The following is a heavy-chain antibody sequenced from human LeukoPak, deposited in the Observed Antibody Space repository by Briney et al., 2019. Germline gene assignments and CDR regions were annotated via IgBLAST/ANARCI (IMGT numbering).Heavy chain of an antibody. CDR2: INAGNGNT. CDR1: GYTFTSYA. Sequence: GASVKVSCKASGYTFTSYAMHWVRQAPGQRLEWMGWINAGNGNTKYSQKFQGRVTITRDTSASTAYMELSSLRSEDTAVYYCAAVYDSSGYLGYWGQGTLVTVSS. V-gene: IGHV1-3*01. CDR3: AAVYDSSGYLGY. J-gene: IGHJ4*02. D-gene: IGHD3-22*01.